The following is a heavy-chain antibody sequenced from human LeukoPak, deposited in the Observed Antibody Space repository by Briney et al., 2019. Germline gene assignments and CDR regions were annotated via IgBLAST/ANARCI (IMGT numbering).Heavy chain of an antibody. Sequence: SETLSLTCAVSGYSISSGYYWGWIRQPPGKGLEWIGSIYHSGSTYYNPSLKSRVTISVDTSKNQFSLKLSSVTAADTAVYYCARRIPTIVVVPAARFDPWGQGTLVTVSS. CDR1: GYSISSGYY. J-gene: IGHJ5*02. V-gene: IGHV4-38-2*01. D-gene: IGHD2-2*01. CDR3: ARRIPTIVVVPAARFDP. CDR2: IYHSGST.